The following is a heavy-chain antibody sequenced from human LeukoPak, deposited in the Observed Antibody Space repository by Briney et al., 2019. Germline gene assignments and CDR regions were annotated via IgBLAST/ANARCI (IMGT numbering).Heavy chain of an antibody. V-gene: IGHV3-48*01. J-gene: IGHJ3*02. Sequence: PGGSLRLSCAASGFIFSSYSMNWVRQAPGKGLEWISYISSSGTTTYYADSVKGRFTISRDNSKNTLYLQMNSLRAEDTAVYYCARDQYSSGWYGVSDAFDIWGQGTMVTVSS. CDR1: GFIFSSYS. CDR2: ISSSGTTT. CDR3: ARDQYSSGWYGVSDAFDI. D-gene: IGHD6-19*01.